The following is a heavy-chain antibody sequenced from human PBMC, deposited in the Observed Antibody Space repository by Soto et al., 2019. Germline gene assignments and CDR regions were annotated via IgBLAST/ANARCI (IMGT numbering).Heavy chain of an antibody. V-gene: IGHV5-51*01. Sequence: PGESLKISCKGSGYSFRNYWIAWVRQMPGKGLEWMGIIYPDDSDTKYSPSFQGQVTISADKSISTAYLQWSSLKASDTAMYYCARPYFYGSGKIPDDFDIWGQGTMVTGSS. D-gene: IGHD3-10*01. CDR1: GYSFRNYW. CDR2: IYPDDSDT. CDR3: ARPYFYGSGKIPDDFDI. J-gene: IGHJ3*02.